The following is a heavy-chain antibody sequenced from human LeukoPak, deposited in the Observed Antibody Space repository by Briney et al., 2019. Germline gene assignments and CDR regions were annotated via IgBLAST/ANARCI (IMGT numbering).Heavy chain of an antibody. Sequence: GGSLRLSCAASGFTFDDYAMNWVRQAPGKGLEWVAVISYDGIIKYYTDSVKGRFTISRDNSKNTLYLQMNSLRPEDTAVYYCARKDSGRYIMPFEYWGQGTLVTVSS. CDR3: ARKDSGRYIMPFEY. D-gene: IGHD3-10*01. CDR1: GFTFDDYA. CDR2: ISYDGIIK. J-gene: IGHJ4*02. V-gene: IGHV3-30*03.